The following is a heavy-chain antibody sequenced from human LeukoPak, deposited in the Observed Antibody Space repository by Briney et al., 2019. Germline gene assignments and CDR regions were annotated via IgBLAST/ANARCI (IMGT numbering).Heavy chain of an antibody. CDR3: ARDLTAMGPDY. V-gene: IGHV1-46*03. J-gene: IGHJ4*02. Sequence: MGMINPSGGSTSYAQKFQGRVTMTRDTSTSTVYMELSSLRSEDTAVYYCARDLTAMGPDYWGQGTLVTVSS. D-gene: IGHD5-18*01. CDR2: INPSGGST.